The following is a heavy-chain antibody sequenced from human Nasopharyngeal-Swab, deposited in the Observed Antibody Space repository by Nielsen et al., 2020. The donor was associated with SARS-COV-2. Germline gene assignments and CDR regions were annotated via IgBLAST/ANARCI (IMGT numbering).Heavy chain of an antibody. CDR3: ARAGDFWSGWSANYYMDV. CDR1: GGSMSNFH. D-gene: IGHD3-3*01. Sequence: SETLSLTCAVSGGSMSNFHWSWIRLSPGKGLEWIGYVYDSGSTKYNPSLNSRVTISVDTSKNQFSLKLSSVTAADTAVYYCARAGDFWSGWSANYYMDVWGKGTTVTVSS. V-gene: IGHV4-59*12. CDR2: VYDSGST. J-gene: IGHJ6*03.